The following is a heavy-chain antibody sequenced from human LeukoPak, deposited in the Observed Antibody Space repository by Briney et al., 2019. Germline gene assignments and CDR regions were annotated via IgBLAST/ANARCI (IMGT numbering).Heavy chain of an antibody. CDR2: IGTGDDT. CDR1: GFTFSTYD. J-gene: IGHJ6*02. Sequence: SLRLSCAASGFTFSTYDMHWVRQVTGKGLEWVSAIGTGDDTYYLGSVKGRFTISRENAKNVLYLQMSSLRAEDTAVYYCAREIRETVVTRHYYYGIDVWGQGTTVTVSS. D-gene: IGHD2-15*01. V-gene: IGHV3-13*01. CDR3: AREIRETVVTRHYYYGIDV.